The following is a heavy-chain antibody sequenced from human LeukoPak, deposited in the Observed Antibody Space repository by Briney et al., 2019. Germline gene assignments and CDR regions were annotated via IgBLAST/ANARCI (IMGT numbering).Heavy chain of an antibody. CDR1: GFTFSSYA. V-gene: IGHV3-30*04. J-gene: IGHJ4*02. D-gene: IGHD2-15*01. CDR2: ISYDGSNE. Sequence: GGSLRLSCAASGFTFSSYAMHWVRQAPGKGLEWVAVISYDGSNEYYADSVKGRFTISRDNSKNTLYLQMNSLRAEDTAVYYCARDDRYCSGGSCFARSHNFDYWGQGTLVTVSS. CDR3: ARDDRYCSGGSCFARSHNFDY.